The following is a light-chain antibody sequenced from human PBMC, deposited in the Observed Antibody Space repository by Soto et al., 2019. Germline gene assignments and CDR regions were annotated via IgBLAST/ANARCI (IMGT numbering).Light chain of an antibody. CDR3: QQFNSYPIT. CDR2: GAS. CDR1: QSVSSSY. Sequence: EVVLTQSPATLSVSPGERATLSCRASQSVSSSYLAWYQQKPGQAPRLLIYGASSRATGIPDRFSGSGSGTEFTLTISSLQPEDFATYYCQQFNSYPITFGQGTRLEIK. J-gene: IGKJ5*01. V-gene: IGKV3-20*01.